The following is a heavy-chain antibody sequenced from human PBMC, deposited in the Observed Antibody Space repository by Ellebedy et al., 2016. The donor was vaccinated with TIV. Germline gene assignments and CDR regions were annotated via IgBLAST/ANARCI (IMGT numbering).Heavy chain of an antibody. D-gene: IGHD6-19*01. CDR2: IKGDGSER. J-gene: IGHJ4*02. CDR3: ARESPGWAVAVY. V-gene: IGHV3-7*01. Sequence: PGGSLRLSCAASGFTFSSYWMIWIRQAPGKGLEWVANIKGDGSERNYMDSVKGRFIISRDNAENSLSLEMNSLRGEDTAVYYGARESPGWAVAVYWGQGTQVTVSS. CDR1: GFTFSSYW.